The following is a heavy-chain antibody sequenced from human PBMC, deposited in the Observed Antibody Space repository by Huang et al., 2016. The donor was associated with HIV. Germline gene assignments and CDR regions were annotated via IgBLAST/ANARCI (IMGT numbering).Heavy chain of an antibody. CDR3: VRLTGSSDFRSSYYRYYWYVDT. Sequence: EVQLVQSGMEVKKPGESLRISCRASGYKFSSYWIAWVRQRSGKGLEFMGFIYPGDSDVKYSPSFDGQVLISVDKSMSTAYLQWGSLTAPDTATYYCVRLTGSSDFRSSYYRYYWYVDTWGRGTLVSV. V-gene: IGHV5-51*01. CDR2: IYPGDSDV. CDR1: GYKFSSYW. D-gene: IGHD3-3*01. J-gene: IGHJ2*01.